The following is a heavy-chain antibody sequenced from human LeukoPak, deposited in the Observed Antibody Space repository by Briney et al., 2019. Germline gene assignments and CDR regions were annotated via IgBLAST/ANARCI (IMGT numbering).Heavy chain of an antibody. Sequence: PSETLSLTCSVSGDSISTSSYYWGWIRKPPGKGLEWIGTIYYSGSTYYNPSLTSRVTISVDTSKNQFSLKLSSVTAADTAVYYCARHKDYYYSYMDVWGKGTTVTISS. CDR3: ARHKDYYYSYMDV. CDR2: IYYSGST. J-gene: IGHJ6*03. V-gene: IGHV4-39*01. CDR1: GDSISTSSYY.